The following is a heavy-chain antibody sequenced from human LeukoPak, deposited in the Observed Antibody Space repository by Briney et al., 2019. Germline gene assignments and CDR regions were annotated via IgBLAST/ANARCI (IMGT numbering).Heavy chain of an antibody. CDR3: AKESGYDVDLEY. CDR2: INTGGSTT. V-gene: IGHV3-74*01. D-gene: IGHD5-12*01. Sequence: GGSLRLSCAVCGFTFRTFWMLCVRQARGGGLVGVSDINTGGSTTRYAHSVKRLFTISRDNAKNTLYVHMTSLRVEDAALYYCAKESGYDVDLEYWGQGALVTVSS. J-gene: IGHJ4*02. CDR1: GFTFRTFW.